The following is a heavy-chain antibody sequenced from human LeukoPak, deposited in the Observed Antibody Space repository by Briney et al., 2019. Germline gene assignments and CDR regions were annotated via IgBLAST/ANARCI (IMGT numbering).Heavy chain of an antibody. CDR1: GFTFSSYS. D-gene: IGHD3-22*01. Sequence: GGSLRLSCAASGFTFSSYSMNWVRQAPGKGLEWVSSISSSSSYIYYADSVKGRFTISRDNAKNSLYLQMNSLRAEDTAVYYCARVKYDSSGYYPDAFDIWGQGTMVTVSS. CDR2: ISSSSSYI. CDR3: ARVKYDSSGYYPDAFDI. V-gene: IGHV3-21*01. J-gene: IGHJ3*02.